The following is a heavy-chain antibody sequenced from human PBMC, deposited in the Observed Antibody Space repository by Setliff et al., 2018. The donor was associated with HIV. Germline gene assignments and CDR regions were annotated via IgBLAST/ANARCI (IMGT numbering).Heavy chain of an antibody. CDR2: VYPGDSDS. V-gene: IGHV5-51*01. J-gene: IGHJ5*02. CDR1: GYTFTHYW. Sequence: GESLTISCKASGYTFTHYWIGWVRQVPGKGLEWMGFVYPGDSDSRYSPSLQGQVTISADTSLKTAHLQWSSLKASDTATYFCVRLNRGSTWSVASDRGFFDPWGQGTLVTVSS. CDR3: VRLNRGSTWSVASDRGFFDP. D-gene: IGHD3-10*01.